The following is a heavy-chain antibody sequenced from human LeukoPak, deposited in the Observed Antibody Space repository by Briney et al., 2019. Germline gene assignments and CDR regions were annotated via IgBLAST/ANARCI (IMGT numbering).Heavy chain of an antibody. CDR1: GFTFSSYS. Sequence: GGSLRLSCAASGFTFSSYSMNWVRQAPGKGLEWVSSISSSSSYIYYADSVKGRFTISRDNAKNSLYLQMNSLRAEDTAVYYCAKCGYYDSSGYYPFYSYYMDVWGKGTTVTVPS. CDR2: ISSSSSYI. CDR3: AKCGYYDSSGYYPFYSYYMDV. J-gene: IGHJ6*03. V-gene: IGHV3-21*04. D-gene: IGHD3-22*01.